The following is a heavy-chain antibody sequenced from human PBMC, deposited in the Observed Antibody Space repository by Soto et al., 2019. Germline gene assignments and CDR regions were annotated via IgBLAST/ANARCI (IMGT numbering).Heavy chain of an antibody. V-gene: IGHV5-51*01. D-gene: IGHD4-4*01. CDR1: GYIFANYW. Sequence: GESLKISCKTSGYIFANYWIAWVRQMPGKDLEWMGIVYPGDSDSRYSPSFQGQVTFSVDGSISTAYLEWSSLKASDSALYYCARHILPHPNSPFDDWGQGTRVTVSS. CDR2: VYPGDSDS. CDR3: ARHILPHPNSPFDD. J-gene: IGHJ4*02.